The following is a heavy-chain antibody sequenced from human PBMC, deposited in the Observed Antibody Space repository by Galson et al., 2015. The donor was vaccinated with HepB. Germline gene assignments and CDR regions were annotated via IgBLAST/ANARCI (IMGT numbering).Heavy chain of an antibody. J-gene: IGHJ6*02. CDR2: INPNSGGT. D-gene: IGHD2-15*01. V-gene: IGHV1-2*04. CDR1: GYTFTGYY. Sequence: SVKVSCKASGYTFTGYYMHWVRQAPGQGLEWMGWINPNSGGTNYAQKFQGWVTMTRDTSNSTAYMELSRLRSDDTAVYYCARDASEVVVAATHYYYYGMDVWGQGTTVTVAS. CDR3: ARDASEVVVAATHYYYYGMDV.